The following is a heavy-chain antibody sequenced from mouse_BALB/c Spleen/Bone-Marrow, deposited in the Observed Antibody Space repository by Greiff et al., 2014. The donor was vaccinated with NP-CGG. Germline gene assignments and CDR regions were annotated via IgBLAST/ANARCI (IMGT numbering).Heavy chain of an antibody. Sequence: QVQLQQSGAELAKPGASVKMSCKASGYTLTNYWMHWVKQRPGQGLEWIGYINPSTGYTEYNQKFKDKATLTADKSSSTAYMQLSSLTSEDSAVYYCARRGIYYGNYFAYWGQGTLVTVSA. V-gene: IGHV1-7*01. J-gene: IGHJ3*01. CDR3: ARRGIYYGNYFAY. CDR1: GYTLTNYW. D-gene: IGHD2-1*01. CDR2: INPSTGYT.